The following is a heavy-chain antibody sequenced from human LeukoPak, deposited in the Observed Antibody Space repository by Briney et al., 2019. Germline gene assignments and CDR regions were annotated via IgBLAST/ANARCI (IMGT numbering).Heavy chain of an antibody. D-gene: IGHD6-19*01. Sequence: GGSLRLSCAASGFTFSSYAMSWARQAPGKGLEWVSAISGSGGSTYYADSVKGRFTISRDNSKNTLYLQMNSLRAEDTAVYYCANLKGIAVAGTFGYWGQGTLVTVSS. CDR3: ANLKGIAVAGTFGY. CDR2: ISGSGGST. J-gene: IGHJ4*02. V-gene: IGHV3-23*01. CDR1: GFTFSSYA.